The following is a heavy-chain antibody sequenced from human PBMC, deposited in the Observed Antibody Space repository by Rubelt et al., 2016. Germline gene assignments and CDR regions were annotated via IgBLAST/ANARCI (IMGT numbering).Heavy chain of an antibody. V-gene: IGHV3-30*04. J-gene: IGHJ4*02. D-gene: IGHD6-13*01. CDR3: ATSKAAAGTD. Sequence: GFSFRNYSIHWARQAPGKGLEWVAIISHDGSKKYYADSVKGRFTISRDNAKNSLYLQMNSLRAEDTAVYYCATSKAAAGTDWGQGTLVTVSS. CDR2: ISHDGSKK. CDR1: GFSFRNYS.